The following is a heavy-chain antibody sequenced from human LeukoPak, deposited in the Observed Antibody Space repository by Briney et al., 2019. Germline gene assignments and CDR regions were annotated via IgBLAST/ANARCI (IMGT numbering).Heavy chain of an antibody. Sequence: GGSLRLSCAASGFTFRSYGMHWVRQAPGKGLEWVAVICYDGSNKYYPDSVKGRFTISRDNSKNTLYLQMNSLRAEDTAVYYCARSLEAYYYDSSGYLFDYWGQGTLVTVSS. J-gene: IGHJ4*02. CDR3: ARSLEAYYYDSSGYLFDY. V-gene: IGHV3-33*01. D-gene: IGHD3-22*01. CDR2: ICYDGSNK. CDR1: GFTFRSYG.